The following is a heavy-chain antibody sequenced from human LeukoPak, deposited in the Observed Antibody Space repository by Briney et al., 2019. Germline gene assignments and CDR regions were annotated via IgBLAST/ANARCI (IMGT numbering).Heavy chain of an antibody. Sequence: GGSLRLSCVVSGFSFSDSYMTWIRQTPGKGLESLAYISGSGSDIYYADSVKGRFTISRDNAKNSLYLQMNSLRAEDTAVYYCARGALGSSWYDEYNWFDPWGQGTLVTVSS. CDR3: ARGALGSSWYDEYNWFDP. CDR1: GFSFSDSY. CDR2: ISGSGSDI. V-gene: IGHV3-11*04. J-gene: IGHJ5*02. D-gene: IGHD6-13*01.